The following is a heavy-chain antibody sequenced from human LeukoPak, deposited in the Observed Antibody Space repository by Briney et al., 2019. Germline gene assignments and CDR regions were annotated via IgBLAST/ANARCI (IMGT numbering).Heavy chain of an antibody. J-gene: IGHJ2*01. Sequence: GGSLRLSCAASGFTFSSYSMNWVRQAPGKGLEWVSYISSSSSTIYYADSVKGRFTISRDNAKNSLYLQMNSLRDEDTAVYYCARNYGDYRGSYWYFDLWGCGTLVTVSS. CDR2: ISSSSSTI. V-gene: IGHV3-48*02. D-gene: IGHD4-17*01. CDR1: GFTFSSYS. CDR3: ARNYGDYRGSYWYFDL.